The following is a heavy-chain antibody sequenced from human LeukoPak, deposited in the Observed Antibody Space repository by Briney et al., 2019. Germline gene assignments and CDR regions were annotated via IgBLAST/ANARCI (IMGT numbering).Heavy chain of an antibody. CDR3: ARRQGMATSNDY. CDR1: GGSISSYY. CDR2: IYYSGST. V-gene: IGHV4-59*05. D-gene: IGHD5-24*01. Sequence: PSETLSLTXTVSGGSISSYYWSWIRQPAGKGLEWIGSIYYSGSTYYNPSLKSRLTISVDTSKNQFSLKVSSVTAADTAVYYCARRQGMATSNDYWGQGTLVTVSS. J-gene: IGHJ4*02.